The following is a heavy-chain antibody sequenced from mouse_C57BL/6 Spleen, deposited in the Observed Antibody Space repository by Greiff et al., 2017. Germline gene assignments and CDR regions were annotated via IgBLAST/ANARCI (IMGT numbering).Heavy chain of an antibody. V-gene: IGHV1-64*01. D-gene: IGHD1-1*01. Sequence: QVQLQQPGAELVKPGASVKLSCKASGYTFTSYWMHWVKQRPGQGLEWIGMIHPNSGSTNYNEKFKSKATLTVDKSSSTAYMQLSSLTSEDSAVYYCARLVYYYGSSEAMDYWGQGTSVTVSS. CDR2: IHPNSGST. CDR1: GYTFTSYW. J-gene: IGHJ4*01. CDR3: ARLVYYYGSSEAMDY.